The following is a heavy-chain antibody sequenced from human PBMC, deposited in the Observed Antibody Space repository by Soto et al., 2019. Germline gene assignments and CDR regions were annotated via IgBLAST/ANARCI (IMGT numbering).Heavy chain of an antibody. CDR2: IYYTGST. CDR3: ARAAQLLYGRYYSYYTLDV. D-gene: IGHD2-2*02. Sequence: QVQLQESGPGLVKPSQTLSLTCSVSGGSVNRGDYYWSWIRQPPGKGLEWIGYIYYTGSTYYNPSLKSRLTLSLDTYKNQFSLKLNSVTAADTAVYYCARAAQLLYGRYYSYYTLDVWGQGTTVTVSS. J-gene: IGHJ6*02. V-gene: IGHV4-30-4*01. CDR1: GGSVNRGDYY.